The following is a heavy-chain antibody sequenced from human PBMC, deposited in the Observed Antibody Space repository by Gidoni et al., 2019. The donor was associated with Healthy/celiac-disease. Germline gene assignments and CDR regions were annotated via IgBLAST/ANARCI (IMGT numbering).Heavy chain of an antibody. J-gene: IGHJ5*02. V-gene: IGHV3-23*01. CDR2: ISGSGGST. D-gene: IGHD5-18*01. CDR3: AKGNHVDTPLRFDP. CDR1: GVTLSSYA. Sequence: EVQLLESGGGWVQPGGSLRLTCAASGVTLSSYAMSWVRQAPGKGLEWVSAISGSGGSTYYADSVKGRFTISRDNSKNTLYLQLNSLRAADTAVYYCAKGNHVDTPLRFDPWGQGTLVTVSS.